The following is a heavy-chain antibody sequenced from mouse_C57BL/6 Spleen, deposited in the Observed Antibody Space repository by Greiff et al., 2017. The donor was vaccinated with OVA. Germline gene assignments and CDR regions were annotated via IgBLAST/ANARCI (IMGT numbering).Heavy chain of an antibody. CDR3: ARPDSSGYSAWFAY. J-gene: IGHJ3*01. D-gene: IGHD3-2*02. CDR2: IFPGSGST. Sequence: VKLMESGPELVRPGASVKISCKAPGYTFTSHWMQWVRQRPGQGLEWIGEIFPGSGSTYYNEKFKGKATLTVDTSSSTAYMQLSSLTSEDSAVYFGARPDSSGYSAWFAYWGQGTLVTVSA. V-gene: IGHV1-56*01. CDR1: GYTFTSHW.